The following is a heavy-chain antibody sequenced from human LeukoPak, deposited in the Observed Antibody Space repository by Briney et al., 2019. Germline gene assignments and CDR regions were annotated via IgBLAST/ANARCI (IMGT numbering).Heavy chain of an antibody. CDR1: GYSFTSYW. Sequence: GESLKISCKGSGYSFTSYWVAWVRQMPGKGLEWMGTIYPGDSDARYSPSFQGQVTISADKSIRTAYPQWSSLKASDTAMYYCARQVGNYDSSGYGPSGYYYYYYMDVWGKGTTVTVSS. CDR2: IYPGDSDA. CDR3: ARQVGNYDSSGYGPSGYYYYYYMDV. V-gene: IGHV5-51*01. D-gene: IGHD3-22*01. J-gene: IGHJ6*03.